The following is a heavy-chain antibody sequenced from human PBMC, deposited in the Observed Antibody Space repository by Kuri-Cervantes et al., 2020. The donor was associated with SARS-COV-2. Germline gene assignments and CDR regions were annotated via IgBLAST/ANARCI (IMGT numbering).Heavy chain of an antibody. CDR2: ISDTGGRT. D-gene: IGHD2-8*01. Sequence: GESLKISCAASGFTFSAYAMSWVRQAPGKGLEWVSSISDTGGRTDYADSVKGRFTISRDNSKNTLYLQMNSLRAEDTAVYYCARHNRNIVLMVYDYGVDVWGQGTTVTVSS. CDR3: ARHNRNIVLMVYDYGVDV. V-gene: IGHV3-23*01. J-gene: IGHJ6*02. CDR1: GFTFSAYA.